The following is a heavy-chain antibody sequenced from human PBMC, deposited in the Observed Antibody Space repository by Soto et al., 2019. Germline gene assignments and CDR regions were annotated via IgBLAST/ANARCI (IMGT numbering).Heavy chain of an antibody. D-gene: IGHD3-3*01. CDR2: IIPIFGTA. V-gene: IGHV1-69*05. Sequence: ASVKVSCKASGGTFSSYAISWVRQAPGQGLEWMGGIIPIFGTANYAQKFQGWVTMTRDTSISTAYMELSRLRSDDTAVYYCARESGYYYYYGMDVWGQGTTVTVSS. CDR1: GGTFSSYA. CDR3: ARESGYYYYYGMDV. J-gene: IGHJ6*02.